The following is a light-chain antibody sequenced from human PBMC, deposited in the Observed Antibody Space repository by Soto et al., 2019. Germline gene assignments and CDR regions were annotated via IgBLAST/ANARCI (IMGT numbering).Light chain of an antibody. CDR3: QQYNNWPPA. Sequence: EIVMTQSPATLSVSPGERATLSCSASQSVSSNLAWYQQKPGQAPRLLIYGASTRATGIPARFSGSGSGTEFTLTIRSLKSEEFAVYYCQQYNNWPPAFGQGTKVEIK. V-gene: IGKV3-15*01. CDR1: QSVSSN. CDR2: GAS. J-gene: IGKJ1*01.